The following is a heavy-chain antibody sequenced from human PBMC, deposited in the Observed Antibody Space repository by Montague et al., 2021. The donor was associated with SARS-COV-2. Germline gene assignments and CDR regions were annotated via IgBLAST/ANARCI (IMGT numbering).Heavy chain of an antibody. CDR2: IWYDGSNK. Sequence: SLSLSFSASGFTFSSYGMHWVRQAPGKGLEWVAVIWYDGSNKYYADSVKGRFTISRDNSKNTLYLQMNSLRAEDTAVYYCARVYTVTSFLDVWGKGTTVTVSS. D-gene: IGHD4-17*01. CDR1: GFTFSSYG. CDR3: ARVYTVTSFLDV. J-gene: IGHJ6*04. V-gene: IGHV3-33*01.